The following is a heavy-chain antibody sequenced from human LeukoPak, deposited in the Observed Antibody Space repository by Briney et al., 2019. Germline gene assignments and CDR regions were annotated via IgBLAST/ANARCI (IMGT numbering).Heavy chain of an antibody. Sequence: PSETLSPTCTVSGGSISSYYWSWIRQPPGKGLEWIGYIYYSGSTNYNPSLKSRVTISVDTSKNQFSLKLSSVTAADTAVYYCARLGAASNFDYWGQGTLVTVSS. CDR2: IYYSGST. J-gene: IGHJ4*02. V-gene: IGHV4-59*08. CDR1: GGSISSYY. CDR3: ARLGAASNFDY. D-gene: IGHD3-10*01.